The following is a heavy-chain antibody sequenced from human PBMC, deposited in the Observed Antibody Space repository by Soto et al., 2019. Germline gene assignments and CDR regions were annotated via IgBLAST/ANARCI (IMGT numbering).Heavy chain of an antibody. Sequence: ASVKVSCKASGYTFTSYDIYWVREATGQGLEWMGWMNPNTGNSGYAQKFQGRVTVTSDTSINTVHMELSSLRSEDTAVYYCARRAETNGWNGFGADKYYFDFWGQGTLVTVSS. J-gene: IGHJ4*02. CDR3: ARRAETNGWNGFGADKYYFDF. CDR1: GYTFTSYD. CDR2: MNPNTGNS. V-gene: IGHV1-8*01. D-gene: IGHD1-1*01.